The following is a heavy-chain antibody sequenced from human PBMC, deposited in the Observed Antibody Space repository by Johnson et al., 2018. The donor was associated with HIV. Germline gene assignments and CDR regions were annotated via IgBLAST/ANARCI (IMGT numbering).Heavy chain of an antibody. V-gene: IGHV3-53*01. D-gene: IGHD1-26*01. Sequence: VHLVESGGGLIQPGGSLRLSCAASGFTVSSNYMSWVRQAQGKGLEWVSVIYSGGTTYYADSVKGRFTISRDNSKNTLYLQMNSLRAEDTAVYYCARESANSGRYSGAFDVWGQGTMVIVSS. CDR2: IYSGGTT. CDR3: ARESANSGRYSGAFDV. J-gene: IGHJ3*01. CDR1: GFTVSSNY.